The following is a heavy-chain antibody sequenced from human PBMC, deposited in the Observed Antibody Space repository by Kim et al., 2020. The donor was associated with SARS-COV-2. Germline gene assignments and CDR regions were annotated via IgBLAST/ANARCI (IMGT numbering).Heavy chain of an antibody. CDR2: FDPEDAET. J-gene: IGHJ5*02. CDR1: GYTLTELS. V-gene: IGHV1-24*01. Sequence: ASVKVSCKVSGYTLTELSMHWVRQAPGKGLEWMGGFDPEDAETIYAQKFQGRVTMTEDTSTDTAYMELSSLRSEDTAVYYCATSSVFCTNGVCYGTRDYPNWFDPWGQGPLVTVSS. CDR3: ATSSVFCTNGVCYGTRDYPNWFDP. D-gene: IGHD2-8*01.